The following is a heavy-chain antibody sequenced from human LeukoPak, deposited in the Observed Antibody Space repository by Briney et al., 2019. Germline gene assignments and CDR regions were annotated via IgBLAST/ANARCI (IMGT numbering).Heavy chain of an antibody. CDR1: GFTFSNYA. D-gene: IGHD3-10*01. CDR3: AKVIYTSGSPDY. J-gene: IGHJ4*02. CDR2: ISGGGGSS. Sequence: PGGSLRLSCAASGFTFSNYAMSWVRQAPGKGLEWVSAISGGGGSSYYADSVKGRFTISRDNSRNTLYLQMNSLRAEDTAVYYCAKVIYTSGSPDYWGQGTLVTVST. V-gene: IGHV3-23*01.